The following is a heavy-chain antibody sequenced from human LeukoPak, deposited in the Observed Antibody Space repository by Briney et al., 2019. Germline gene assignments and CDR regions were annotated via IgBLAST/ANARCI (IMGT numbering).Heavy chain of an antibody. CDR3: ARGTTDLDY. CDR2: ISSSGDAT. D-gene: IGHD1-14*01. Sequence: GGSLRLSCAASGFTLNNYAMNWVRQAPGKGLEWVSLISSSGDATYYADSVQGRFTISRDNSRNTLYLHIDSLRVEDTATYYCARGTTDLDYWGQGTRVIVSS. V-gene: IGHV3-23*01. CDR1: GFTLNNYA. J-gene: IGHJ4*02.